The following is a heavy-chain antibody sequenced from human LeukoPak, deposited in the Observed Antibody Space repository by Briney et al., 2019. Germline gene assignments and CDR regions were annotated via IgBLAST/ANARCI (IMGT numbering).Heavy chain of an antibody. J-gene: IGHJ4*02. CDR3: ARSPLYSSGYFFDY. Sequence: GGSLRLSCAASGFTVSSNYMSWVRQAPGKGLEWVSVIYSGGSTYHADSVKGRFTISRDNSKNTLYLQMNSLRAEDTAVYYCARSPLYSSGYFFDYWGQGTLVTVSS. D-gene: IGHD6-19*01. CDR2: IYSGGST. V-gene: IGHV3-53*01. CDR1: GFTVSSNY.